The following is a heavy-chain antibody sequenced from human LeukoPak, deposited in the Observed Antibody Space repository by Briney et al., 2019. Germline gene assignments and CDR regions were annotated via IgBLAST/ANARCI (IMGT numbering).Heavy chain of an antibody. J-gene: IGHJ4*02. CDR3: AKVVYDSSGYYFYY. CDR1: GFTFSSYA. CDR2: ISGSGGST. Sequence: PGGSLRLSCAASGFTFSSYAMSWVPQAPGKGLEWVSAISGSGGSTYYADSVKGRFTISRDNSKNTLYLQKNSLRAEDTAVYYCAKVVYDSSGYYFYYWGQGTLVTVSS. V-gene: IGHV3-23*01. D-gene: IGHD3-22*01.